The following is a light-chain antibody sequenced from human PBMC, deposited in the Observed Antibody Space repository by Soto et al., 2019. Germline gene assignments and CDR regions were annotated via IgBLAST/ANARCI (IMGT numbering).Light chain of an antibody. J-gene: IGKJ2*01. CDR1: QSVGSN. CDR2: GAS. CDR3: QQSHNWYT. V-gene: IGKV3-15*01. Sequence: EIVMTQSPATLSVSPGERATLSCRASQSVGSNLAWYQQKPGQAPRLLIYGASTRATGIPARFSGSGSGTEFTLTINSLQSEDFAVYYCQQSHNWYTFGQGTKVDIK.